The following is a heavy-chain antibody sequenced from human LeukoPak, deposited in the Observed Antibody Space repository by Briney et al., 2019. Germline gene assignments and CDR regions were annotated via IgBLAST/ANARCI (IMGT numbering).Heavy chain of an antibody. D-gene: IGHD4-11*01. J-gene: IGHJ4*02. CDR2: INHSGST. CDR1: GGSFSGYY. CDR3: ARVGRYSNNY. Sequence: SETLSLTCAVYGGSFSGYYWSWIRQPPGKGLEWIGEINHSGSTNYNPSLKSRVTISVDTSKNQFYLKLSSVTAADTAVYYCARVGRYSNNYWGQGTLVTVSS. V-gene: IGHV4-34*01.